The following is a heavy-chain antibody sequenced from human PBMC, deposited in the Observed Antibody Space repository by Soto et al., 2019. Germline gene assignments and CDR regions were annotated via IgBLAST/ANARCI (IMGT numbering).Heavy chain of an antibody. Sequence: EVQLLESGGGLVQPGGSLRLSCAASGFTFSNYAVTWVRQAPGKGLEWVSTISGSGGSTYYADSVKGRFTISRDNSKKRLYRQMNSLRAEDTAVYYCAKDQGSSWYEIDYWGQGTLVTVSS. V-gene: IGHV3-23*01. J-gene: IGHJ4*02. CDR1: GFTFSNYA. D-gene: IGHD6-13*01. CDR3: AKDQGSSWYEIDY. CDR2: ISGSGGST.